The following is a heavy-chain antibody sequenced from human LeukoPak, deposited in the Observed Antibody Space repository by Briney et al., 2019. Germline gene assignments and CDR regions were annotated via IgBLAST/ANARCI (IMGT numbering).Heavy chain of an antibody. J-gene: IGHJ4*02. V-gene: IGHV3-30*02. CDR2: IRYDGNNK. CDR3: ASVLRYFADFDY. CDR1: GFTFSSYG. Sequence: GGSLRLSCAASGFTFSSYGMHWVRQAPGKGLEWVSFIRYDGNNKYYVDSVKGRFTISRDNSKNTLYLQMNSLRAEDTAVYYCASVLRYFADFDYWGQGTLVTVSS. D-gene: IGHD3-9*01.